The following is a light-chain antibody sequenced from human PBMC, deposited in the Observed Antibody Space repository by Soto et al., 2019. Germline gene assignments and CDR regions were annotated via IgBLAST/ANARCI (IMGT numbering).Light chain of an antibody. V-gene: IGKV3-20*01. CDR3: QQYGTAPQT. CDR1: QSVYRSY. CDR2: GAS. Sequence: EIVLTQSPGTLSLSPGERATLSCRASQSVYRSYLAWYQQRPGQPPRLLMHGASNRPTGIPDRFSGSGSGTDFTLTITRLQPEDIAVYSCQQYGTAPQTFGGGTKVEIK. J-gene: IGKJ4*01.